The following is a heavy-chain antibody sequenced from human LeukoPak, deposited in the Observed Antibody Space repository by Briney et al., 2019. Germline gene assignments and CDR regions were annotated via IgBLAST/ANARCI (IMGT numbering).Heavy chain of an antibody. CDR2: LYSGSST. Sequence: GGSLRLSCAASGFTFSTNYMNWVRQAPGKGREGVSILYSGSSTYYSDSGEGRVIVSRDKSKNTLSLQMNDLRAEDTAVYYCARVGDHFHWYLDLWGRGTMVTVSS. CDR1: GFTFSTNY. V-gene: IGHV3-53*01. J-gene: IGHJ2*01. D-gene: IGHD3-3*02. CDR3: ARVGDHFHWYLDL.